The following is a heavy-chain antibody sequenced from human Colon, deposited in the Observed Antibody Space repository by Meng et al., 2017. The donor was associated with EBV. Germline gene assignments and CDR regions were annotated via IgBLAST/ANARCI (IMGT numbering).Heavy chain of an antibody. CDR3: ARDLTTMIRGALGF. J-gene: IGHJ4*02. V-gene: IGHV3-53*01. Sequence: EVXLVESXXXLVQPGGXLRLSCAASGFTVSTNYMSWVRQAPGKGLEWISVVYSGGTTYYADSVKGRFTISRDNSKNTLYLQMNSLRADDTAVYYCARDLTTMIRGALGFWGQGTLVTVSS. CDR2: VYSGGTT. D-gene: IGHD3-10*01. CDR1: GFTVSTNY.